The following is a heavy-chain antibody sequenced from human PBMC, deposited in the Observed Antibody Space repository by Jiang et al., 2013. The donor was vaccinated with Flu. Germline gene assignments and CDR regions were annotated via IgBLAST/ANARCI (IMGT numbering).Heavy chain of an antibody. Sequence: SISSNSYFWAWIRQPQEGAGVDWEYLSYGSTYYNPSLKSRVTMSVDTSSNQFSLNLTSVTAADTAVYYCARAQKYSGFELPYFDYWGQGTLVTVSS. CDR2: LSYGST. J-gene: IGHJ4*02. CDR3: ARAQKYSGFELPYFDY. D-gene: IGHD5-12*01. V-gene: IGHV4-39*07. CDR1: SISSNSYF.